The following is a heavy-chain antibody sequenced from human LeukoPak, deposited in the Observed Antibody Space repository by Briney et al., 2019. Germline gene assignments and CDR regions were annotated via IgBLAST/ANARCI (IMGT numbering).Heavy chain of an antibody. CDR2: ISWNSGSI. CDR1: GFTFDDYA. CDR3: AKDRLYSSGPSGAFDI. V-gene: IGHV3-9*01. J-gene: IGHJ3*02. Sequence: GGSLRLSCAASGFTFDDYAMHWVRQAPGKGLEWVSGISWNSGSIVYADSVKGRFTIPRDNAKHSLYLQMNSLRAEDTALYYCAKDRLYSSGPSGAFDIWGQGTMVTVSS. D-gene: IGHD6-19*01.